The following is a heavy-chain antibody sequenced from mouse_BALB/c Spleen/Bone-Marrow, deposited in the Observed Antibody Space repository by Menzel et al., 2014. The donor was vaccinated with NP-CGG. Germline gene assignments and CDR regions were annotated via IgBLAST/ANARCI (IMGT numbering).Heavy chain of an antibody. CDR1: GFTFSSYA. CDR3: ARDSSCYFDY. D-gene: IGHD3-1*01. J-gene: IGHJ2*01. CDR2: ISSGGSYT. V-gene: IGHV5-9-4*01. Sequence: EVKLVESGGGLVKPGGSLKLSCAASGFTFSSYAMSWVRQSPEKRLEWVAEISSGGSYTYYPDTVTGRFTISRDNAKNTLYLEVSSLRSEDTAMYYCARDSSCYFDYWGQGTALTVSS.